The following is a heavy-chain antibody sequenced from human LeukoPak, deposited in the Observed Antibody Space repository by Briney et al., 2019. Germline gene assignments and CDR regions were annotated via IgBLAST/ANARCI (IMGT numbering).Heavy chain of an antibody. CDR3: ARKQVDSVAMEYYFDY. J-gene: IGHJ4*02. CDR1: GFTFSSYE. CDR2: ISSSGGTI. V-gene: IGHV3-48*03. Sequence: PGGSLRLSCAASGFTFSSYEINWVRQAPGKGLEWVSYISSSGGTIYYADSVKGRFTISRDSAKNSLYLQMNSLRAEDTAVYYCARKQVDSVAMEYYFDYWGQGTLVTVSS. D-gene: IGHD5-12*01.